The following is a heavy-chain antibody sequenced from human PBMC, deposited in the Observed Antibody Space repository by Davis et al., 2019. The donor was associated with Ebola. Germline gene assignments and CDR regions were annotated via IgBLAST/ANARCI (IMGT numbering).Heavy chain of an antibody. V-gene: IGHV4-34*01. CDR2: IYYSGST. J-gene: IGHJ6*02. CDR1: GGSFSGYY. D-gene: IGHD5-18*01. Sequence: MPSETLSLTCAVYGGSFSGYYWSWIRQPPGKGLEWIGSIYYSGSTYYNPSLKSRVTISVDTSKNQFSLKLSSVTAADTAVYYCARDTAMVSSRYYYYGMDVWGQGTTVTVSS. CDR3: ARDTAMVSSRYYYYGMDV.